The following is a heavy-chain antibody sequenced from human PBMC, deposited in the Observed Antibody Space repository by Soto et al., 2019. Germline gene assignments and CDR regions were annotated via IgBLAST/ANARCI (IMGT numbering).Heavy chain of an antibody. D-gene: IGHD5-12*01. Sequence: QVQLVQSGAEVKKPGSSVKVSRKASGGTFSSYAISWVRQAPGQGLEWMGGIIPIFGTANYAQKFQGRVTITADESTSTAYMELSSLRSEDTAVYYCARGLEMATIGAYYYYGMDVWGQGTTVTVSS. J-gene: IGHJ6*02. V-gene: IGHV1-69*01. CDR3: ARGLEMATIGAYYYYGMDV. CDR1: GGTFSSYA. CDR2: IIPIFGTA.